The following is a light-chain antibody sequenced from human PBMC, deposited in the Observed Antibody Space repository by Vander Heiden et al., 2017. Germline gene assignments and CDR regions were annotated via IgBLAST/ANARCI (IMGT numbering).Light chain of an antibody. Sequence: QMTHSPSSLSASVGDRVTITCRASQSISNYLNWHQQKPGKAPKLLIFAASSLQSGVPSGISGSGPATDFRLTISRMQPEDFATYYSRQGVTAPRTFGQGTKLEIK. V-gene: IGKV1-39*01. CDR1: QSISNY. CDR2: AAS. CDR3: RQGVTAPRT. J-gene: IGKJ2*02.